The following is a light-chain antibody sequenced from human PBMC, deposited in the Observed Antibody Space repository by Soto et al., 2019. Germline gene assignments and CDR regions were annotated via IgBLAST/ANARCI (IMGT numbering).Light chain of an antibody. CDR3: QQYNDWILT. V-gene: IGKV3-15*01. CDR2: GAS. CDR1: QSVDTN. Sequence: EIVMTQSPATLSVSPGERATLSCRASQSVDTNLAWYQQKPGQAPRLLIYGASTRATDIPARFSGSGSGTEFTLTISSLQSEDFAVYYCQQYNDWILTFGQGTKVDI. J-gene: IGKJ1*01.